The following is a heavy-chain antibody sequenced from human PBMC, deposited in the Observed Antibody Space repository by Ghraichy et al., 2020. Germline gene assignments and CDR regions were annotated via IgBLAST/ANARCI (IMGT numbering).Heavy chain of an antibody. J-gene: IGHJ6*02. CDR3: ARDPNYYGSGMDV. V-gene: IGHV3-48*02. CDR2: ISSTGSTI. D-gene: IGHD3-10*01. Sequence: GGSLRLSCAASGFTFTSYSMNWVRQAPGKGLEWVSYISSTGSTIYYADSVKGRFTISRDNAKKSLYLQMNSLRDEDTAVYYCARDPNYYGSGMDVWGQGTTVTVSS. CDR1: GFTFTSYS.